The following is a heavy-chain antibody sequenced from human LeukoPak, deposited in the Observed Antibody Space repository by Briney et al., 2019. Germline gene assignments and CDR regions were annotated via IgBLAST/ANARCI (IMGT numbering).Heavy chain of an antibody. Sequence: ASVKVSCKASGYTFTGYYMHWVRQAPGQGLEWMGWINPNSGGTNYAQKVQGRVTMTRDTSISTAYMELSRLRSDDTAVYYCARTYYDILTGYQDYWGQGTLVTVSS. CDR2: INPNSGGT. D-gene: IGHD3-9*01. J-gene: IGHJ4*02. V-gene: IGHV1-2*02. CDR1: GYTFTGYY. CDR3: ARTYYDILTGYQDY.